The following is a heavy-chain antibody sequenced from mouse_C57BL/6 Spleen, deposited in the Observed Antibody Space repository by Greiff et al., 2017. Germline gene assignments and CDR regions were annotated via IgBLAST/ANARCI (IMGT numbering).Heavy chain of an antibody. V-gene: IGHV1-15*01. CDR3: TRSGVTDYYAMDY. J-gene: IGHJ4*01. CDR1: GYTFTDYE. CDR2: IDPETGGT. D-gene: IGHD2-2*01. Sequence: VHLVESGAELVRPGASVTLSCKASGYTFTDYEMHWVKQTPVHGLEWIGAIDPETGGTAYNQKFKGKAILTADKSSSTAYMELRSLTSEASAVYYCTRSGVTDYYAMDYWGQGTSVTVSS.